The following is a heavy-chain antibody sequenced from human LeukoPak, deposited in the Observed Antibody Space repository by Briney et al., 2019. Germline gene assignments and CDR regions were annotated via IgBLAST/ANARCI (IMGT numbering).Heavy chain of an antibody. CDR1: GFTFSSYS. Sequence: GGSLRLSCAACGFTFSSYSMNWVRQAPGKGLEWVSSISSSSSYIYYADSVKGRFTISRDNAKNSLYLQMNSLRAEDTAVYYCARQQLVPRFDYWGQGTLVTVSS. CDR3: ARQQLVPRFDY. V-gene: IGHV3-21*01. D-gene: IGHD6-13*01. J-gene: IGHJ4*02. CDR2: ISSSSSYI.